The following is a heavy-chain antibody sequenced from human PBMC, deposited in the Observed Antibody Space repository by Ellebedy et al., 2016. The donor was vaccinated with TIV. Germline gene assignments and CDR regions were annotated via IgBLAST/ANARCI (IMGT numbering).Heavy chain of an antibody. V-gene: IGHV1-18*04. CDR1: GYTFTGYY. J-gene: IGHJ4*02. Sequence: ASVKVSCXASGYTFTGYYMHWVRQAPGQGLEWMGWISAYNGNTNYAQKLQGRVTMTTDTSTSTAYMELRSLRSDDTAVYYCARGAMVRGVIINFDYWGQGTLVTVSS. D-gene: IGHD3-10*01. CDR2: ISAYNGNT. CDR3: ARGAMVRGVIINFDY.